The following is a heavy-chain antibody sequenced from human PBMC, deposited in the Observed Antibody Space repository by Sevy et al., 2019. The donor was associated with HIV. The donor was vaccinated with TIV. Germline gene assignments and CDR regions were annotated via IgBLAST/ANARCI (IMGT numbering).Heavy chain of an antibody. D-gene: IGHD3-22*01. V-gene: IGHV3-48*03. Sequence: GFLRLSCAGSGFTFSRYDINWVRQAPGKGLEWVSKISSSGSSIYYADSVKGRFTIARDNVKNSLNLQMNSLRAEDTALYYCARNGGAYDTGFDPWGQGTLVTVSS. J-gene: IGHJ5*02. CDR2: ISSSGSSI. CDR1: GFTFSRYD. CDR3: ARNGGAYDTGFDP.